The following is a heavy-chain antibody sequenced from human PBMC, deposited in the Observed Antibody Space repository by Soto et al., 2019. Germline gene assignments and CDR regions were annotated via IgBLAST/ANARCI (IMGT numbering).Heavy chain of an antibody. D-gene: IGHD6-19*01. J-gene: IGHJ4*02. CDR2: IYYSGST. V-gene: IGHV4-59*01. Sequence: SEPLGLTCTVSGGSISSYYWSWIRQPPGKGLEWIGYIYYSGSTNYNPSLKSRVTISVDTSKNQFSLKLSSVTAADTAVYYCARARYSSGSSCFDYWGQGTLVTVSS. CDR3: ARARYSSGSSCFDY. CDR1: GGSISSYY.